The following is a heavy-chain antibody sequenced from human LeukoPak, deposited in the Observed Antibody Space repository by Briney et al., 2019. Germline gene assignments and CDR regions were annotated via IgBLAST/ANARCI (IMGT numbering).Heavy chain of an antibody. CDR2: VYYSGST. J-gene: IGHJ4*02. D-gene: IGHD5-18*01. V-gene: IGHV4-59*01. Sequence: SETLSLTCAVSGGSMSSFYWTWIRQSPGKGLEWIGYVYYSGSTNYNPPLKSRVTISLHTSKNQFSQNLSSVTAADTAVYYCARGASGYTYGTFDFWGQGTLVTVSS. CDR1: GGSMSSFY. CDR3: ARGASGYTYGTFDF.